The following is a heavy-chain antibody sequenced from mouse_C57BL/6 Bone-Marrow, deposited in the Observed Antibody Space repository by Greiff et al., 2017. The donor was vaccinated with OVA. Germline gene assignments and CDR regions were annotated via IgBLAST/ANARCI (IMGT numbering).Heavy chain of an antibody. CDR3: AREGSSYSAY. J-gene: IGHJ3*01. D-gene: IGHD1-1*01. CDR1: GYTFTSYW. CDR2: IDPSDSYT. V-gene: IGHV1-50*01. Sequence: QVQLQQPGAELVKPGASVKLSCKASGYTFTSYWMQWVKQRPGQGLEWIGEIDPSDSYTNYNQKFKGKATLTVDTSSSTAYMQLSSLTSEDSAVYFCAREGSSYSAYWGQGTLVTVSA.